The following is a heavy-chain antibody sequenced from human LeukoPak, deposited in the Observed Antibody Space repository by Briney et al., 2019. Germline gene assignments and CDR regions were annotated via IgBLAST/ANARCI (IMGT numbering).Heavy chain of an antibody. J-gene: IGHJ4*02. CDR3: AKDSSIYDFWSGYYKGGFDY. CDR1: GFTFSSYW. CDR2: IASDGSST. D-gene: IGHD3-3*01. Sequence: GGSLRLSCAASGFTFSSYWMNWVRQAPGKGLVWVSRIASDGSSTTYADSVKGRFSISRDNAKNTLYLQMNSLRAEDTAVYYCAKDSSIYDFWSGYYKGGFDYWGQGTLVTVSS. V-gene: IGHV3-74*01.